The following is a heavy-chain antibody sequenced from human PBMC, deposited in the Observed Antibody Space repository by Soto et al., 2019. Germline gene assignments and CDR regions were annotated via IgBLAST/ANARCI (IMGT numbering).Heavy chain of an antibody. Sequence: SETLSLTCTVSGGSISSYYWSWIRQPPGKGLEWIGYIYYSGSTNYNPSLKSRVTISVDTSKNQFTLKLSSVTAADTAVYYCARTLYSYGPRFDYWGQGTLVTVS. CDR3: ARTLYSYGPRFDY. CDR2: IYYSGST. CDR1: GGSISSYY. D-gene: IGHD5-18*01. J-gene: IGHJ4*02. V-gene: IGHV4-59*01.